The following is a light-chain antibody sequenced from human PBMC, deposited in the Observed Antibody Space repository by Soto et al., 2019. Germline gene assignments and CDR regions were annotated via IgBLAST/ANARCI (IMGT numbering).Light chain of an antibody. CDR1: QSIITY. CDR2: GAS. CDR3: QQSYSRPTEYT. J-gene: IGKJ2*01. V-gene: IGKV1-39*01. Sequence: DIQMTQSPSSLSASIGDRVTITCRASQSIITYLNWYQQKPGNAPKHLIHGASSLESGVPSRFSGSGSGTDFSLNISSLQPEDFATYYCQQSYSRPTEYTFGQVTKLEIK.